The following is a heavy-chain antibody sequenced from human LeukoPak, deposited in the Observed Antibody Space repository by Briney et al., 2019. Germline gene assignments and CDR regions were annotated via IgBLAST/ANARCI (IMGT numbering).Heavy chain of an antibody. J-gene: IGHJ4*02. CDR2: INPNSGGT. CDR1: GYTFTGYY. D-gene: IGHD6-19*01. CDR3: ARARDTSGSMAY. V-gene: IGHV1-2*06. Sequence: GASVKVSCKASGYTFTGYYMHWVRQAPGQGLEWMGRINPNSGGTNYAQKFQGRVTMTRDTSISTAYMELSRLRSDDTAVYYCARARDTSGSMAYWGQGTLVTVSS.